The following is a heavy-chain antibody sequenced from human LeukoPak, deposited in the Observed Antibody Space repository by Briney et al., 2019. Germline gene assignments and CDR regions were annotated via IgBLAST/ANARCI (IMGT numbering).Heavy chain of an antibody. CDR1: GGTFSSYA. CDR2: IIPILGIA. Sequence: ASVKVSCKASGGTFSSYAISWVRQAPGQGLEWMGRIIPILGIANYAQKFQGRVTITADKSTSTAYMELSSLRSEDTAVYYCASFPAVPSEIAAAGTQDHGDWFDPWGQGTLATVSS. J-gene: IGHJ5*02. CDR3: ASFPAVPSEIAAAGTQDHGDWFDP. V-gene: IGHV1-69*04. D-gene: IGHD6-13*01.